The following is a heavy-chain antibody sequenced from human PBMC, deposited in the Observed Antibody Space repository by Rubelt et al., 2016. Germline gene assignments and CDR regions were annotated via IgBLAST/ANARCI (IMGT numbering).Heavy chain of an antibody. CDR3: ARCYGSGSYGNWFDP. D-gene: IGHD3-10*01. CDR1: GYTFTSYA. V-gene: IGHV1-69*13. J-gene: IGHJ5*02. CDR2: IIPVFGTA. Sequence: QVQLVQSGAEVKKPGASVKVSCKASGYTFTSYAISWVRQAPGQGLEWMGGIIPVFGTANYAQKFQGRITMTADESTSTAYMELSSLRSEDTAVYYCARCYGSGSYGNWFDPWGQGTLVTVSS.